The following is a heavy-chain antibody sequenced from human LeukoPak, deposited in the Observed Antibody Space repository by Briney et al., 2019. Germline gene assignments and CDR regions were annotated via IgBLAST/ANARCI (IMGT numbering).Heavy chain of an antibody. CDR1: GFTFSIYA. CDR2: ISYDGSNK. D-gene: IGHD6-19*01. J-gene: IGHJ4*02. CDR3: AKDRRVGATVAGKAIWSD. V-gene: IGHV3-30-3*01. Sequence: PGGSLRLSCAASGFTFSIYAMHWVRQAPGKGLEWVAVISYDGSNKYYADSVKGRFTISRDNSKNTLYLQMNSLRAEDTAVYYCAKDRRVGATVAGKAIWSDWGQGTLVTVSS.